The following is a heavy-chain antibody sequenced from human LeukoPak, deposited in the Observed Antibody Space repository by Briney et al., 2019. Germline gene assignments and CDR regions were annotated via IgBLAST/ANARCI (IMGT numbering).Heavy chain of an antibody. Sequence: SETLSLTCTVSGGSISSYYWSWIRQPPGKGLEWIGYIYYSGSTNYNPSLKSRVTISVDTSKNQFSLKLSSVTAADTAVYYCASSGVSSSWYLGAFDIWGQGTMVTVSS. D-gene: IGHD6-13*01. CDR3: ASSGVSSSWYLGAFDI. J-gene: IGHJ3*02. V-gene: IGHV4-59*01. CDR1: GGSISSYY. CDR2: IYYSGST.